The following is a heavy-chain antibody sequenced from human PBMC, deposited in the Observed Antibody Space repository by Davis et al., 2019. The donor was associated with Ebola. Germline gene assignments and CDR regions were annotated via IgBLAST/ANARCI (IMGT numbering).Heavy chain of an antibody. CDR1: GGSFSGYY. V-gene: IGHV4-34*01. Sequence: MPGGSLRLSCAVYGGSFSGYYWSWIRQPPGKGLEWIGEINHSGSTNYNPSLKSRVTISVDTSKNQFSLKLSSVTAADTAVYYCARRPARITMVRGVIRKAPYYFDYWGQGTLVTVSS. CDR2: INHSGST. D-gene: IGHD3-10*01. J-gene: IGHJ4*02. CDR3: ARRPARITMVRGVIRKAPYYFDY.